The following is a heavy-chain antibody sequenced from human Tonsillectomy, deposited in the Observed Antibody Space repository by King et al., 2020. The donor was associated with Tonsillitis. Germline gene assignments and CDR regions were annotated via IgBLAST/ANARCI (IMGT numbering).Heavy chain of an antibody. CDR3: ATAYCSSTSCYTDYYYYYMDV. CDR1: GFTFSSYS. V-gene: IGHV3-21*01. D-gene: IGHD2-2*02. Sequence: VQLVESGGGLVKPGGSLRLSCAASGFTFSSYSMNWVRQAPGKGLEWVSSISSSSSYIYYADSVKGRFTISRDNAKNSLYLQMNSLGAEDTAVYYCATAYCSSTSCYTDYYYYYMDVWGKGTTVTVSS. J-gene: IGHJ6*03. CDR2: ISSSSSYI.